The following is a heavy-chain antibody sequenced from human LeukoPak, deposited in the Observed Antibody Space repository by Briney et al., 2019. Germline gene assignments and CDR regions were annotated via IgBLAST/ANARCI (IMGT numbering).Heavy chain of an antibody. CDR1: VNSCTIYH. CDR3: AREDCTSPTCFVDY. Sequence: ASVKVSCKASVNSCTIYHIHWVRQAPGQGLEWMGIINPSGDITTYAQKFQGRITMTRDTSTSTAYMELSSLRSEDTAVYYCAREDCTSPTCFVDYWGQGTLVTVSS. V-gene: IGHV1-46*01. J-gene: IGHJ4*02. D-gene: IGHD2-2*01. CDR2: INPSGDIT.